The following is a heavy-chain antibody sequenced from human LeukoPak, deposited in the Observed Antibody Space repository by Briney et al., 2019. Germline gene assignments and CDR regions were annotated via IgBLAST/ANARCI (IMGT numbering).Heavy chain of an antibody. CDR1: GGSISSSNW. CDR3: ARIGIRYFDWTY. Sequence: PSGTLSLTCAVSGGSISSSNWWSWVRQPPGKGLEWIGEIYHSGSTNYNPSLKSRVTISVDKSKDRFSLKLSSVTAADTAVYYCARIGIRYFDWTYWGQGTLVTVSS. CDR2: IYHSGST. D-gene: IGHD3-9*01. V-gene: IGHV4-4*02. J-gene: IGHJ4*02.